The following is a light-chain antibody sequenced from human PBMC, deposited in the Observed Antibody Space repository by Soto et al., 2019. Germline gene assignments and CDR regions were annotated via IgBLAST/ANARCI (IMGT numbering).Light chain of an antibody. CDR3: SSYTTSRTLV. V-gene: IGLV2-14*01. J-gene: IGLJ1*01. CDR2: EVS. Sequence: QSVLTQPASESGSHGLSMTIACPGTSRDVVGYNYVSWYQQHPGKAPKLMIYEVSNRPSGVSNRFSGSKSGNTASLTISGLQAEDEAAYYCSSYTTSRTLVFITVTKVPV. CDR1: SRDVVGYNY.